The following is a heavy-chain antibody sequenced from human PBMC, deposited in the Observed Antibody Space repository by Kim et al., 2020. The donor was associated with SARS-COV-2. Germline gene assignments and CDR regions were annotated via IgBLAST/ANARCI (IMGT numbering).Heavy chain of an antibody. Sequence: DYAAPVKGRFTISRDDSKNTLYLQMNSLKTGDTAVYYCTTDSSGWYSFDDWGQGTLVTVSS. D-gene: IGHD6-19*01. J-gene: IGHJ4*02. V-gene: IGHV3-15*01. CDR3: TTDSSGWYSFDD.